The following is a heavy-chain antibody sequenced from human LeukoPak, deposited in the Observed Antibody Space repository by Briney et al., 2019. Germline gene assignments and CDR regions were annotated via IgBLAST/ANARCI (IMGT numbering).Heavy chain of an antibody. CDR2: IKHDGGEK. V-gene: IGHV3-7*01. Sequence: TGGSLRLSCAASGFSFNNYWMTWVRQAPGKGLEWVANIKHDGGEKYYVDSVTGRFTISRDNAKNSLYLQVNSLRVEDTAVYYCARDFLMNGSYDYFDYWGQGTLVTVSS. D-gene: IGHD1-26*01. J-gene: IGHJ4*02. CDR1: GFSFNNYW. CDR3: ARDFLMNGSYDYFDY.